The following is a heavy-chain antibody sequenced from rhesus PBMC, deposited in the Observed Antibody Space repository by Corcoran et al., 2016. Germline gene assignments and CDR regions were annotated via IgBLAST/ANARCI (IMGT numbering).Heavy chain of an antibody. Sequence: QVQLVQSGAEVKKPGSSVKVSCKASGYTFTDYYMHWVRQAPRQGLEGMGWINPYNGNTKYAQKFQCRVTMTSDTSTRTAYMELSSLSSEDTAVYYCSGARLRFLEGLGHNRFDVWGAGVLVTVSS. V-gene: IGHV1S2*01. CDR2: INPYNGNT. J-gene: IGHJ5-1*01. CDR3: SGARLRFLEGLGHNRFDV. D-gene: IGHD3-3*01. CDR1: GYTFTDYY.